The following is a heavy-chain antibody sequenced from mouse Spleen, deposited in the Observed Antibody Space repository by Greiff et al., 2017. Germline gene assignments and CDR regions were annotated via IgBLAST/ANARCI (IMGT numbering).Heavy chain of an antibody. D-gene: IGHD2-1*01. J-gene: IGHJ3*01. V-gene: IGHV5-9*04. CDR2: ISSGGGNT. Sequence: EVKLVESGGGLVKLGGSLKLSCAASGFTFSSYAMSWVRQTPEKRLEWVATISSGGGNTYYPDSVKGRFTISRDNAKNTLYLQMSSLKSEDTAMYYCARHEYGNEAWFAYWGQGTLVTVSA. CDR3: ARHEYGNEAWFAY. CDR1: GFTFSSYA.